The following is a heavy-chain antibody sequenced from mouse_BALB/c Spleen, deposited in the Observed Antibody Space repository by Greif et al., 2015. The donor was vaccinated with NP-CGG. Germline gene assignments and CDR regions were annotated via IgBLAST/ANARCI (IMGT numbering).Heavy chain of an antibody. CDR3: ARREGTVTFAY. CDR2: INPSTGYT. D-gene: IGHD4-1*01. J-gene: IGHJ3*01. Sequence: VQLQQSGAELAKPGASVKMSCKASGYTFTSYWMHWVKQRPGQGLEWIGYINPSTGYTGYNQKFKDRATLTADKSSSTAYMQLSSLTSEDSAVYYCARREGTVTFAYWGQGTLVTVSA. V-gene: IGHV1-7*01. CDR1: GYTFTSYW.